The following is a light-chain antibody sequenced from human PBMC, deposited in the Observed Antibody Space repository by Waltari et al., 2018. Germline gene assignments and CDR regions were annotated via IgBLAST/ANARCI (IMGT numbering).Light chain of an antibody. CDR3: QQVDSYPFT. CDR1: QGISSY. CDR2: AAS. V-gene: IGKV1-9*01. Sequence: DIQLTQSPSLLSTSVGDRVTITCRASQGISSYLAWYQQKPGKVPKLLIYAASPLQSGVPSRFSGRGFGTEFTLTISSLQPEDFATYYCQQVDSYPFTFGPGTKVDL. J-gene: IGKJ3*01.